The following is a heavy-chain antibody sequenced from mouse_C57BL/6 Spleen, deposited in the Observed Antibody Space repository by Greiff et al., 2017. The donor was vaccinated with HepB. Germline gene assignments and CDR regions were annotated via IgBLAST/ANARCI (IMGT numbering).Heavy chain of an antibody. Sequence: DVKLVESGGGLVQPGGSMKLSCVASGFTFSNYWMNWVRQSPEKGLEWVAQIRLKSDNYATHYAESVKGRFTISRDDSKSSVYLQMNNLRAEDTGIYYCSSTMITTWGTLYFDVWGTGTTVTVSS. D-gene: IGHD2-4*01. CDR2: IRLKSDNYAT. J-gene: IGHJ1*03. CDR1: GFTFSNYW. V-gene: IGHV6-3*01. CDR3: SSTMITTWGTLYFDV.